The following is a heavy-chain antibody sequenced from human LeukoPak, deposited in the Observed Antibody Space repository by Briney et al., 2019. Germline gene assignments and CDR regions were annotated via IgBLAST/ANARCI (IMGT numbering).Heavy chain of an antibody. CDR1: GYSFTSYW. D-gene: IGHD2-2*01. Sequence: GESLKISCKGSGYSFTSYWIGWVRQMPGKGLEWMGIIYPGDSDTRYSPSFQGQVTISADESIRNAYLQWSSLKASDTAMYYCARRDYSRYCSSTSCTFFDYWGQGTLVTVSS. CDR3: ARRDYSRYCSSTSCTFFDY. V-gene: IGHV5-51*01. J-gene: IGHJ4*02. CDR2: IYPGDSDT.